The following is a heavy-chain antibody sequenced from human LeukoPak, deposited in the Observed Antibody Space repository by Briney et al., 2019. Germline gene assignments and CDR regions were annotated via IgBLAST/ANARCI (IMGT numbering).Heavy chain of an antibody. CDR1: GYSCSNYW. V-gene: IGHV5-51*01. Sequence: GESLKISCRGSGYSCSNYWIGWVRQMPGKGLEWMGIIYPPDSDIRYNPSFQGQVTISADKSINTAYLQWDSLKASDTAIYYCARDGYNSPFDYWGQGTLVTVSS. CDR3: ARDGYNSPFDY. CDR2: IYPPDSDI. J-gene: IGHJ4*02. D-gene: IGHD5-24*01.